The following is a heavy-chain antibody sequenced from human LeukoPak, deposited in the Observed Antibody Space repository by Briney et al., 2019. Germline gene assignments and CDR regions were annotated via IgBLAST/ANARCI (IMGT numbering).Heavy chain of an antibody. D-gene: IGHD2-2*01. J-gene: IGHJ6*02. CDR1: GYTFTSYD. Sequence: ASVKVSCKASGYTFTSYDINWVRQATGQGLEWMGWMNPNSGNTGYAQKFQGRVTMTRNTSISTAYMELSSLRSEDTAVYYCANLYRDIVVSPRGMDVWGQGTTVTVSS. CDR2: MNPNSGNT. CDR3: ANLYRDIVVSPRGMDV. V-gene: IGHV1-8*01.